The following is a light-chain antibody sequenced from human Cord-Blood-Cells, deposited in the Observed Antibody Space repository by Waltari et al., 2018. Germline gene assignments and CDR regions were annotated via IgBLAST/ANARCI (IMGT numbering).Light chain of an antibody. Sequence: DIQITQSPSTLSASVGDRVNSTCRASRSISSWLAWNQQKPGKAPKLLTCDASSLESGVPPRCSGSGSGTEYTLAISSLQPDDLATDYCQQDNIYWGTFGQGTKVEIK. CDR1: RSISSW. CDR3: QQDNIYWGT. CDR2: DAS. V-gene: IGKV1-5*01. J-gene: IGKJ1*01.